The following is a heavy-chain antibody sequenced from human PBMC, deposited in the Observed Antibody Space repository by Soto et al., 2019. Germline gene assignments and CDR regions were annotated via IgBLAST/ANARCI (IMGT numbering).Heavy chain of an antibody. V-gene: IGHV3-73*01. CDR3: TTDTYYYDSSGHPYYFDY. J-gene: IGHJ4*02. CDR1: GFTFSGSA. D-gene: IGHD3-22*01. CDR2: IRSKANSYAT. Sequence: GESLKISCAASGFTFSGSAMHWVRQASGKGLEWVGRIRSKANSYATAYAASVKGRFTISRDDSKNTAYLQMNSLKTEDTAVYYCTTDTYYYDSSGHPYYFDYWGQGTLVTVSS.